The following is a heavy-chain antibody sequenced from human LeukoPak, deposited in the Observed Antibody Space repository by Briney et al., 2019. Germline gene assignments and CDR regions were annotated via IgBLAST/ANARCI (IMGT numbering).Heavy chain of an antibody. V-gene: IGHV3-9*01. Sequence: GGSLRLSCAASGFTFDDYAMHWVRQAPGKGLEWVSGISWNSGSIGYADSVKGRFTISRDNAKNSLYLQMNSLRAEDTAVYYCARERTFDWLLQDAFDIWGQGTIVTVSS. CDR1: GFTFDDYA. CDR3: ARERTFDWLLQDAFDI. J-gene: IGHJ3*02. D-gene: IGHD3-9*01. CDR2: ISWNSGSI.